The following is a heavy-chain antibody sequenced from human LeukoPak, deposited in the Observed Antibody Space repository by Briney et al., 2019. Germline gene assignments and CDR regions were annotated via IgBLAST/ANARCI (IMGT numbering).Heavy chain of an antibody. J-gene: IGHJ4*02. CDR3: ARGGSSGLDY. CDR1: GGSISSSSYY. D-gene: IGHD6-6*01. V-gene: IGHV4-39*07. Sequence: SETLPLTCTVSGGSISSSSYYWGWIRQPPGKGLEWIGSIYYSGSTYYNPSLKSRVTISVDTSKNQFSLKLSSVTAADTAVYYCARGGSSGLDYWGQGTLVTVSS. CDR2: IYYSGST.